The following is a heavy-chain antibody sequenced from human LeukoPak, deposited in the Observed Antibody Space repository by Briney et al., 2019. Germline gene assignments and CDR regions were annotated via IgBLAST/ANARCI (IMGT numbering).Heavy chain of an antibody. V-gene: IGHV4-59*01. CDR1: GGSISSYY. D-gene: IGHD5-12*01. CDR3: ARVYGSGYDFRGAFDI. J-gene: IGHJ3*02. Sequence: PSETLSLTCTVSGGSISSYYWSWIRQPPGKGLEWIGYIYYTGSTNYNPSLKSRVTISVDTSKNQFSLKLSSVTAADTAVYYCARVYGSGYDFRGAFDIWGQGTMVTVSS. CDR2: IYYTGST.